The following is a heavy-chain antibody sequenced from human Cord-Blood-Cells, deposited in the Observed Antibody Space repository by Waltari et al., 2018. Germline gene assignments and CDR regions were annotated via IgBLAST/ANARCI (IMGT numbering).Heavy chain of an antibody. D-gene: IGHD3-10*01. CDR1: GGSFSGYY. CDR2: INHSGSN. CDR3: ASMVQGVMTVDY. J-gene: IGHJ4*02. V-gene: IGHV4-34*01. Sequence: QVQLQRWGAGLLKPSETLSLTCADYGGSFSGYYWCWIRQPPGKGLEWLGEINHSGSNNYNPSLKSRVTISVDTSKNQFSLKLSSVTAADTAVYYCASMVQGVMTVDYWGQGTLVTVSS.